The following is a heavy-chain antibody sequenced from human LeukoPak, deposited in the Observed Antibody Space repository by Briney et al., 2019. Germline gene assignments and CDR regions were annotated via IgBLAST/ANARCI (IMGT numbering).Heavy chain of an antibody. J-gene: IGHJ4*02. Sequence: ASVKVSCKASGYTFTGYYMHLVRQAPGQGLEWMGRINPNGGGTNYAQKFQGRVTMTRDTSISTAYMELSRRRSDDTAVYYCARGIQLWYVWDYWGQGTLVTVSS. D-gene: IGHD5-18*01. V-gene: IGHV1-2*06. CDR3: ARGIQLWYVWDY. CDR2: INPNGGGT. CDR1: GYTFTGYY.